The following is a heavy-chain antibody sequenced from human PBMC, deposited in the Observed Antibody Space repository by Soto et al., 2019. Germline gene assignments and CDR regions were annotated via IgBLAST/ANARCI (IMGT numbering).Heavy chain of an antibody. CDR3: ARGPDSSTGYYGPIEY. CDR1: GFIVSNAW. J-gene: IGHJ4*02. CDR2: IKKNADGGTT. Sequence: GGSLRLSCAASGFIVSNAWMSWVRQAPGKGLELVGRIKKNADGGTTDYAAPVEGRFTISRDDSKNTLFLQMNSLRPEDIAVYYCARGPDSSTGYYGPIEYRGQGILVTVSS. D-gene: IGHD3-9*01. V-gene: IGHV3-15*01.